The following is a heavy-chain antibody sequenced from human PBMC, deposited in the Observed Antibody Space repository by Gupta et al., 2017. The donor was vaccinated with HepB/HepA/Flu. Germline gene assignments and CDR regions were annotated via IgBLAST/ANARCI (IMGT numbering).Heavy chain of an antibody. V-gene: IGHV4-61*01. D-gene: IGHD2-2*02. Sequence: QVQLQESGPGLVKPSETLSLTCTVSRISVSSNLYFWTWIRQPPGKGLEWIGSIYYSGSTDYNPSLNSRVTISMDTSKNQFSLKLSSVTAADTAVYYCARFGRYCSKTSCYRPFEYWGQGTLVTVSS. J-gene: IGHJ4*02. CDR3: ARFGRYCSKTSCYRPFEY. CDR2: IYYSGST. CDR1: RISVSSNLYF.